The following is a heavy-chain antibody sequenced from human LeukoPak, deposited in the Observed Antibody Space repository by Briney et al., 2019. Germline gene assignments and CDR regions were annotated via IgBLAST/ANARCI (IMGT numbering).Heavy chain of an antibody. CDR3: AKTRASAEGWYYYMDV. J-gene: IGHJ6*03. D-gene: IGHD6-19*01. V-gene: IGHV3-23*01. Sequence: GGSLRLSCAASGFTFSSYAMSWVRQAPGKGLEWVSAISASAGTTYYADSVKGRFTISRDNSKNTVDLQMNSLRADDTAVYYCAKTRASAEGWYYYMDVWGNGTTVTVSS. CDR2: ISASAGTT. CDR1: GFTFSSYA.